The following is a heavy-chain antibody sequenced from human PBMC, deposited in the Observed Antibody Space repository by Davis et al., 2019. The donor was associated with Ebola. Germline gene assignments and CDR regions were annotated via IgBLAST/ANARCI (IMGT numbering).Heavy chain of an antibody. V-gene: IGHV5-51*01. Sequence: KVSCKGSGYSFTSYWIGWVRQMPGKGLEWMGIIYPGDSDTRYSPSFQGQVTISADKSISTAYLQWSSLKASDTAMYYCARQASSRWGSYGMDVWGQGTTVTVSS. D-gene: IGHD7-27*01. CDR1: GYSFTSYW. CDR2: IYPGDSDT. J-gene: IGHJ6*02. CDR3: ARQASSRWGSYGMDV.